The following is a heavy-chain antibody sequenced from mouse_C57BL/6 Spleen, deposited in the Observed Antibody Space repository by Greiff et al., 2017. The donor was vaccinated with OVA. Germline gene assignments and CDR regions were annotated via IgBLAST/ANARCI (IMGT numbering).Heavy chain of an antibody. D-gene: IGHD2-1*01. J-gene: IGHJ2*01. CDR2: IYPGGGYT. V-gene: IGHV1-63*01. Sequence: VQLQQSGAELVRPGTSVKMSCKASGYTFTNYWIGWAKQRPGHGLEWIGDIYPGGGYTNYHEKFKGKATLTADKSSSTAYMQFSSLTSEDSAIYYCARKPLKGNYYFDYWGQGTTRTVSS. CDR3: ARKPLKGNYYFDY. CDR1: GYTFTNYW.